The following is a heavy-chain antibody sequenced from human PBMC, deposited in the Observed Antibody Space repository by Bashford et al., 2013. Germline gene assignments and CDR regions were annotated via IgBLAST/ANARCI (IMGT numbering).Heavy chain of an antibody. D-gene: IGHD3-3*01. J-gene: IGHJ5*02. Sequence: SVKVSCKASGGTFSSYAISWVRQAPGQGLEWMGGIIPIFGTANYAQKFQGRVTITADESTSTAYMELSSLRSEDTAVYYCARDGSTIFGVAKPYNWFDPGARGPWSPSPQ. CDR1: GGTFSSYA. CDR2: IIPIFGTA. CDR3: ARDGSTIFGVAKPYNWFDP. V-gene: IGHV1-69*13.